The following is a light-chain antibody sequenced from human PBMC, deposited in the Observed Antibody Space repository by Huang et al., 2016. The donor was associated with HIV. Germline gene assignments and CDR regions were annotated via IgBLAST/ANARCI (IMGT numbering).Light chain of an antibody. Sequence: EIVLTQSPVTLSLSPGDRATLSCRASQSIGTYLAWYQQKSVQAPRLLIYDVSNRAAGVPARFSASGSETAFTLTIASLDPDDFAIYHCQQRSKWPLTFGGGTKVEMK. J-gene: IGKJ4*01. CDR3: QQRSKWPLT. CDR2: DVS. V-gene: IGKV3-11*01. CDR1: QSIGTY.